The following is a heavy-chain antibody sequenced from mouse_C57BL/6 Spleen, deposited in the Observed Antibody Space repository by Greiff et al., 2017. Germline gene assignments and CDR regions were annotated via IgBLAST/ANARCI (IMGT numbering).Heavy chain of an antibody. CDR2: INPNNGGT. CDR3: ARDYGSEGYFDY. J-gene: IGHJ2*01. V-gene: IGHV1-26*01. D-gene: IGHD1-1*01. CDR1: GYTFTDYY. Sequence: VQLQQSGPELVKPGASVKISCKASGYTFTDYYMNWVKQSHGKSLEWIGDINPNNGGTSYNQKFKGKATLTVDKSSSTAYMELRSLTSEDSAVYYCARDYGSEGYFDYWGQGTTLTVSS.